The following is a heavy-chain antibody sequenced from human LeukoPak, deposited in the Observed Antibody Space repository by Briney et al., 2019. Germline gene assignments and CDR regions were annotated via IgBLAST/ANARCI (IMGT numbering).Heavy chain of an antibody. CDR1: GFSFSNSW. Sequence: GGSLRLSCAASGFSFSNSWMNWVRQAPGKGLEWVANMEEDGSEKYYVDSVKGRFTISRDTTKNSLYLQMNSLRAEDTAVYYCSRDFGGTWGQGTLVTVSS. J-gene: IGHJ5*02. D-gene: IGHD3-10*01. CDR2: MEEDGSEK. V-gene: IGHV3-7*04. CDR3: SRDFGGT.